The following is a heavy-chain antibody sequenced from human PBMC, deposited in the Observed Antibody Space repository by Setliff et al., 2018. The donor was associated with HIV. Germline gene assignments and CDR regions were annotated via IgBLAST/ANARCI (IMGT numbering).Heavy chain of an antibody. CDR2: ISPYNGHT. V-gene: IGHV1-18*01. D-gene: IGHD2-15*01. J-gene: IGHJ4*02. Sequence: ASVKVSCKASGYTFTSYGIGWVRQAPGQGLEWMGWISPYNGHTNYAQRLQGRVTMSTDTSTSTAYMELTSLRFDDTAVYYCAKFSQLLLVYFDYWGQGTLVTVSS. CDR1: GYTFTSYG. CDR3: AKFSQLLLVYFDY.